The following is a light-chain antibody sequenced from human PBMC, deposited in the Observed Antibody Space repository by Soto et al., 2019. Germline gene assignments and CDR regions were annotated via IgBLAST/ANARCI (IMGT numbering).Light chain of an antibody. J-gene: IGLJ1*01. Sequence: QSALTPPASVSGSPGQSITIACTGTSSDIGGYNFVSGYQQHPGKAPKLLIYDVGNRPSGVSNRFSGSKSGNTASLTISGLQAEDEAHYYCNSYRTVSTYVFGTGTKLTVL. V-gene: IGLV2-14*01. CDR3: NSYRTVSTYV. CDR2: DVG. CDR1: SSDIGGYNF.